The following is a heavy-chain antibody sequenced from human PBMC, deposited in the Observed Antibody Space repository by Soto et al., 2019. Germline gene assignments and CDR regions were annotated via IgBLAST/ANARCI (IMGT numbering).Heavy chain of an antibody. CDR1: GFAFSDAW. J-gene: IGHJ4*01. V-gene: IGHV3-15*07. CDR3: TTDSYSTMIVVRFDY. D-gene: IGHD3-22*01. Sequence: PGGSLRLSCAASGFAFSDAWINWVRQAPGKGLEWVGRIKSKALGGTTDFAAPVRGRYMQMNSLNTEDTAVYYCTTDSYSTMIVVRFDYWGHGTQVTVSS. CDR2: IKSKALGGTT.